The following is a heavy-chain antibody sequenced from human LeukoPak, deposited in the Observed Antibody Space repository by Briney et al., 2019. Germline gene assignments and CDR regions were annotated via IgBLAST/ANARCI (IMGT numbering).Heavy chain of an antibody. V-gene: IGHV4-39*01. J-gene: IGHJ4*02. CDR2: LYYSGPT. D-gene: IGHD3-22*01. CDR3: ADYDSSGYYVDY. Sequence: PSETLSHTCTVSGGYISSNKYFWRWLRQPPGKGLEWIGTLYYSGPTYYHPALKSRVTISVDTSKNQFSLKLSPVAAADTAVYYCADYDSSGYYVDYWGQGTLVTVSS. CDR1: GGYISSNKYF.